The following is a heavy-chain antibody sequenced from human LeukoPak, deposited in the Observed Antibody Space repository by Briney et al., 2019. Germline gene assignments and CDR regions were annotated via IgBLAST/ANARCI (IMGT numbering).Heavy chain of an antibody. V-gene: IGHV3-23*01. CDR2: ISRSGDIT. CDR3: ATEGFYF. CDR1: GAAFSKYG. J-gene: IGHJ4*02. Sequence: GGSLRLSCAASGAAFSKYGMKWVRQAAGAGLEYISGISRSGDITHYADSVKGRFTISRDNVKNTLYLQMNSLRAEDTALYYCATEGFYFWGPGTQVTVSS.